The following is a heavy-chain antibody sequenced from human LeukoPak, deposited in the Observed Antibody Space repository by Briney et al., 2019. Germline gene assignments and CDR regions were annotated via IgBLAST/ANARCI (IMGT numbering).Heavy chain of an antibody. CDR2: INHSGST. D-gene: IGHD4-17*01. V-gene: IGHV4-34*01. CDR3: ARGLGYGDYDY. J-gene: IGHJ4*02. Sequence: SETLSLTCAVYGGSFSGYYWSWSRQPPGKGLEWIGEINHSGSTNYNPSLKSRVTISVDTSKNQFSLKLSSVTAADTAVYYCARGLGYGDYDYWGQGTLVTVSS. CDR1: GGSFSGYY.